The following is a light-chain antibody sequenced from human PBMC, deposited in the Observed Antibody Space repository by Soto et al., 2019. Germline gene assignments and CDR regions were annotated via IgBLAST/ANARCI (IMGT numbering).Light chain of an antibody. J-gene: IGKJ1*01. CDR3: QQHDKLPPA. CDR1: QSLRSN. CDR2: SAS. V-gene: IGKV3-15*01. Sequence: EIVMTQSPVTLSVSPGETVTLSCRASQSLRSNLAWYQQKPGQTPRLLIYSASIRAAATPARFSGGGAGTNFSLTISSLQSEDFAVYYCQQHDKLPPAFGQGTRWIS.